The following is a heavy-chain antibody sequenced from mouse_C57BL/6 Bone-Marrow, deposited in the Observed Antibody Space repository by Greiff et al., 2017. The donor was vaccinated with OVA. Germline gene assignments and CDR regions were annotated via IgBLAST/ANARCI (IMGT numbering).Heavy chain of an antibody. V-gene: IGHV1-4*01. Sequence: QVQLQQSGAELARPGASVKMSCKASGYTFTSYTMHWVKQRPGQGLEWIGYINPSSGYTKYNQKFKDKATLTADKSSSTAYMQLSSLTSEDSAVYYCARSRSRQRRLHAMDYWGQGTSVTVSS. D-gene: IGHD3-2*02. CDR3: ARSRSRQRRLHAMDY. J-gene: IGHJ4*01. CDR2: INPSSGYT. CDR1: GYTFTSYT.